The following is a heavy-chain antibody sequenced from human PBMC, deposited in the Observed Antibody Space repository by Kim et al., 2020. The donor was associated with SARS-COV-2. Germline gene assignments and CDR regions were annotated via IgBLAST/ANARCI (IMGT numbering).Heavy chain of an antibody. CDR1: GFTFSSYS. CDR3: ARDPTSRNWFDP. J-gene: IGHJ5*02. CDR2: ISSSSSYI. Sequence: GGSLRLSCAASGFTFSSYSMNWVRQAPGKGLEWVSSISSSSSYIYYADSVKGRFTISRDNAKNSLYLKMNSLRAEDTAVYYCARDPTSRNWFDPWGQGTLVTNSS. V-gene: IGHV3-21*01.